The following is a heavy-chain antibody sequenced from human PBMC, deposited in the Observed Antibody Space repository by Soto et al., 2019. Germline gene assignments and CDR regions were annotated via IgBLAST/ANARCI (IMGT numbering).Heavy chain of an antibody. Sequence: QVQLQQWGAGLLKPSETQSITCAVYGGSFSGYYWSWIRQPPGKGLEWIGEINHSGSTNYNPSLKSRVTISVDTSKNQFSLKLSSVTAADTAVYYCASPLDGDAFDIWGQGTMVTVSS. V-gene: IGHV4-34*01. CDR2: INHSGST. J-gene: IGHJ3*02. CDR1: GGSFSGYY. CDR3: ASPLDGDAFDI.